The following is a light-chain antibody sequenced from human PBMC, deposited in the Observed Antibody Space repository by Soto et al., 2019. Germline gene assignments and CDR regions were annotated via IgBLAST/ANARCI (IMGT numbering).Light chain of an antibody. CDR1: SGHSTYA. J-gene: IGLJ3*02. CDR3: QTWGTGIWV. Sequence: QLVVTQSPSASASLGASVKLTCTLSSGHSTYAIAWHQQQPENGPRYLMNLNRDGSHSKGDGIPDRFSGSSSGTERYLTISSLQSEDEADYSCQTWGTGIWVFGGGTTLPVL. V-gene: IGLV4-69*01. CDR2: LNRDGSH.